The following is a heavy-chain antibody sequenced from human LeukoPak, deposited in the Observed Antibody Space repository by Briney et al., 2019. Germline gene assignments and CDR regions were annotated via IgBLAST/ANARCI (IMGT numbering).Heavy chain of an antibody. CDR1: GGSISSYY. Sequence: PSETLALTCTASGGSISSYYWSWIRQPPGKGLEWVGYIYYSGSTNYNPSLKSRVTISVDTSKNQFSLKLSSVTAADTAVYYCARVTMVRGVTYYFDYWGQGTLVTVSS. D-gene: IGHD3-10*01. CDR2: IYYSGST. V-gene: IGHV4-59*01. J-gene: IGHJ4*02. CDR3: ARVTMVRGVTYYFDY.